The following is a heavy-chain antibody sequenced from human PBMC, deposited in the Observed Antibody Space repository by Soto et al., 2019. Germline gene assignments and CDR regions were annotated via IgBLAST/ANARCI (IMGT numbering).Heavy chain of an antibody. D-gene: IGHD6-13*01. Sequence: QVQLQESGPGLVKPSGTLSLTCAVSGDSISGSNWWSWVRQSPGKGLEWIGEIYHSGNTNYNPSLKARATISVDKSKNQFSLRLNSVTAADTAVYYCVRVVWGVPSPGTSGWFDPWGQGTLVTVSS. V-gene: IGHV4-4*02. CDR3: VRVVWGVPSPGTSGWFDP. J-gene: IGHJ5*02. CDR2: IYHSGNT. CDR1: GDSISGSNW.